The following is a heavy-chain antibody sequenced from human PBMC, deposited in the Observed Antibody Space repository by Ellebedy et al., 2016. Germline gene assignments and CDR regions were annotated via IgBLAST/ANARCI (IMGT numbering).Heavy chain of an antibody. J-gene: IGHJ6*02. CDR2: LIPMFGTP. CDR3: ARDLFRVSELGINYYYGMDV. Sequence: SVKVSXXASGYTFSNYGITWVRQAPGQGLEWMGGLIPMFGTPNYAQKFQGRVTITADTSTRTSYMDLSSLRSEDTAVYYCARDLFRVSELGINYYYGMDVWGQGTTVTVSS. D-gene: IGHD7-27*01. V-gene: IGHV1-69*06. CDR1: GYTFSNYG.